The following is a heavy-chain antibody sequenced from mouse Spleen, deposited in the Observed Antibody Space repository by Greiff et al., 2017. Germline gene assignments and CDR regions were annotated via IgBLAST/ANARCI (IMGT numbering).Heavy chain of an antibody. D-gene: IGHD2-10*02. CDR2: IWAGGST. Sequence: QVQLQQSGPGLVAPSQSLSITCTVSGFSLTSYGVHWVRQPPGKGLEWLGVIWAGGSTNYNSALMSRLSISKDNSKSQVFLKMNSLQTDDTAMYYCARDQYGNYQGNYFDYWGQGTTLTVSS. V-gene: IGHV2-9*02. CDR3: ARDQYGNYQGNYFDY. CDR1: GFSLTSYG. J-gene: IGHJ2*01.